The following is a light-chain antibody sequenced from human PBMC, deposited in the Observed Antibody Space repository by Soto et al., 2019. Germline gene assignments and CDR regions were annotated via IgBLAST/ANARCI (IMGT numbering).Light chain of an antibody. V-gene: IGKV1-33*01. J-gene: IGKJ4*01. CDR1: QTISSW. CDR3: QQYDNLPLT. Sequence: DIQMTQSPSTLSGSVGDRVTITCRASQTISSWLAWYQQKSGKAPKLLIYDASDLETGVPSRFSGSGSGTDFTFTINRLQPEDIATYYCQQYDNLPLTFGGGTKVEIK. CDR2: DAS.